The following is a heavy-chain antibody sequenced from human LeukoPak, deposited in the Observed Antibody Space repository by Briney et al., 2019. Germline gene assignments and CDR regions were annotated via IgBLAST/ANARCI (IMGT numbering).Heavy chain of an antibody. J-gene: IGHJ4*02. Sequence: HPGGSLRLSCAASGFTFSSYGMHWVRQAPDKGLEWVAFIRYDGSNKYYADSVKGRFTISRDNSKNTLYLQMDRMRVEDSAVYYCVRDGDIVVVITFDYWGQGNLVTVSS. CDR3: VRDGDIVVVITFDY. CDR1: GFTFSSYG. CDR2: IRYDGSNK. D-gene: IGHD3-22*01. V-gene: IGHV3-30*02.